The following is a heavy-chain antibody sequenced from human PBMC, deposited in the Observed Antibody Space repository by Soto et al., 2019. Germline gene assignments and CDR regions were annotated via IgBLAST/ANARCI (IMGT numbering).Heavy chain of an antibody. V-gene: IGHV4-59*01. J-gene: IGHJ6*03. CDR2: IYYSGST. Sequence: QVQLQESGPGLVKPSETLSLTCTVSGGSISSYYWSWIRQPPGKGLEWIGYIYYSGSTNYNPSLKSRVTISVDTSKNQFSLKLSSVTAADTAVYYCARSLRQYYYYYYMHVWGKGTTVTVSS. CDR1: GGSISSYY. CDR3: ARSLRQYYYYYYMHV. D-gene: IGHD3-16*02.